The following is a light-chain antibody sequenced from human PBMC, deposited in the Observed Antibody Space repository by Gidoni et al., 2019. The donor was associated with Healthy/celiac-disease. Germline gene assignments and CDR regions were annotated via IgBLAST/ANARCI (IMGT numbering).Light chain of an antibody. Sequence: DIVMTQSPDSLAVSLGERPTINCKSSQSVLYSSNNKNYLAWYQQKPGQPPKLLIYWASTRESGVPDRFSGSGSGTDFTLTISSLQAEDVAVYYCQQYYSTVFTFGPGTKVDIK. CDR2: WAS. J-gene: IGKJ3*01. CDR3: QQYYSTVFT. V-gene: IGKV4-1*01. CDR1: QSVLYSSNNKNY.